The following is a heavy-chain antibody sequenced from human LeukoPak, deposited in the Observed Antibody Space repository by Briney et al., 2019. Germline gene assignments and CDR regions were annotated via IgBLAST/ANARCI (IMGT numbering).Heavy chain of an antibody. D-gene: IGHD2-15*01. CDR2: IYYSGST. CDR3: ARTGSSHGAFDI. J-gene: IGHJ3*02. Sequence: PSETLSLTCTVSGGSISSSSYYWGWIRQPPGKGLEWIGSIYYSGSTYYNPSLKSRVTISVDTSKNQFSLKLSSVTAADTAVYYCARTGSSHGAFDIWGQGTMVTVSS. CDR1: GGSISSSSYY. V-gene: IGHV4-39*07.